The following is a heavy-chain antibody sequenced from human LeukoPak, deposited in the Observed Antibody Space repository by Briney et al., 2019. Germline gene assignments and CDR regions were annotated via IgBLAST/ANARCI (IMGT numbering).Heavy chain of an antibody. J-gene: IGHJ6*03. Sequence: GASVKVSCKASGYTFTGYYIHWVRQAPGQGLEWMGWISAYNGNTNYAQKLQGRVTMTTDTSTSTAYMELRSLRSDDTAVYYCARDLLGGSYYYDYYYYYMDVWGKGTTVTVSS. CDR1: GYTFTGYY. V-gene: IGHV1-18*04. CDR3: ARDLLGGSYYYDYYYYYMDV. D-gene: IGHD1-26*01. CDR2: ISAYNGNT.